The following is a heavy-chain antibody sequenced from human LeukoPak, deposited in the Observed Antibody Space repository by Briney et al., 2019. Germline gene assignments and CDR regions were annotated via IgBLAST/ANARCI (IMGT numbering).Heavy chain of an antibody. D-gene: IGHD3-22*01. CDR3: ARAPGGSSGYDPRGFQRYWYFDL. J-gene: IGHJ2*01. V-gene: IGHV3-30*14. CDR2: ISYDGSNK. CDR1: GFTFSSYA. Sequence: PGGSLRLSCAASGFTFSSYAMHWVRQAPGKGLEWVAVISYDGSNKYYADSVKGRFTISRDNSKNTLYLQMNSLRAEDTAVYYCARAPGGSSGYDPRGFQRYWYFDLWGRGTLVTVSS.